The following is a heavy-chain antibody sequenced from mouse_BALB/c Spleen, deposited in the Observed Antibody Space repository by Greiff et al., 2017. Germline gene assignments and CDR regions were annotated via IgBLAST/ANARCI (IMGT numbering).Heavy chain of an antibody. V-gene: IGHV2-6-2*01. Sequence: QVQLKESGPDLVAPSQSLSITCTVSGFSLTSYGVHWVRQPPGKGLEWLVVIWSDGSTTYNSALKSRLSISKDNSKSQVFLKMNSLQTDDTAMYYCARHGGLRYAMDYWGQGTSVTVSS. CDR2: IWSDGST. CDR1: GFSLTSYG. D-gene: IGHD2-4*01. CDR3: ARHGGLRYAMDY. J-gene: IGHJ4*01.